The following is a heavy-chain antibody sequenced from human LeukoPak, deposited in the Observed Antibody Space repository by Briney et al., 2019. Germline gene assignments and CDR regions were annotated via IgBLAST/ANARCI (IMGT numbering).Heavy chain of an antibody. J-gene: IGHJ4*02. D-gene: IGHD2-8*01. CDR1: GFTFSSYG. CDR2: IRYDGSNK. Sequence: GGSLRLFCAASGFTFSSYGMHWVRQAPGKGLEWVAFIRYDGSNKYYADSVKGRFTISRDNSKNTVYLQMSSLRVEDTAVYYCAREGCNYGVCSYLDKWGQGTLVTVSS. V-gene: IGHV3-30*02. CDR3: AREGCNYGVCSYLDK.